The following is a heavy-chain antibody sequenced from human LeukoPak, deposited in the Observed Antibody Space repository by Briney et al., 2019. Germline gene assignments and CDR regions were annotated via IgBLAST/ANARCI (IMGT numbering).Heavy chain of an antibody. J-gene: IGHJ4*02. V-gene: IGHV4-59*01. CDR3: ATQNYDSSGYRDY. Sequence: PSETLSLTCTVSGGSISSYYWSWIRQPPGKGLEWIGYIYYSGSTNYNPSLKSRVTISVDTSKNQFSLKLSSVTAADTAVYYCATQNYDSSGYRDYWGQGTLVTVSS. CDR1: GGSISSYY. D-gene: IGHD3-22*01. CDR2: IYYSGST.